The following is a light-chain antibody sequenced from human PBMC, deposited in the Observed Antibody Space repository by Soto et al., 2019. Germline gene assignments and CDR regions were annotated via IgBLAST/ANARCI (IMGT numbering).Light chain of an antibody. J-gene: IGLJ1*01. Sequence: QTLLTQPDSLSGSPGLSVTISCTGTRSEVGGYNSVSWYQQHPGKAPKLMIYDVSNRPSGVSNRFSGSKSGNTASLTISGLQAEDEADYYCSSYTSSSTLVFGTGTKVTVL. CDR3: SSYTSSSTLV. V-gene: IGLV2-14*01. CDR2: DVS. CDR1: RSEVGGYNS.